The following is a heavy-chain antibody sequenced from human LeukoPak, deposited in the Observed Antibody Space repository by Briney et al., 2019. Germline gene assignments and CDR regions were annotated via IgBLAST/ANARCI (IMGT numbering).Heavy chain of an antibody. J-gene: IGHJ4*02. CDR2: ISSSSSYI. V-gene: IGHV3-21*01. CDR1: GFTVSSNY. Sequence: GGSLRLSCAASGFTVSSNYMSWVRQAPGKGLEWVSSISSSSSYIYYADSVKGRFTISRDNAKNSLYLQINSLRAEDTAVYYCASLGRYGSGSYRSFNYWGQGTLVTVSS. D-gene: IGHD3-10*01. CDR3: ASLGRYGSGSYRSFNY.